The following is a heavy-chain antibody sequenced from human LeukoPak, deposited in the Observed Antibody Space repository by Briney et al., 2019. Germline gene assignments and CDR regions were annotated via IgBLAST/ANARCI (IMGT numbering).Heavy chain of an antibody. CDR3: AKATVTTSLRYFDY. CDR2: ISGSGGST. V-gene: IGHV3-23*01. CDR1: GGSISSSSYY. Sequence: ETLSLTCTVSGGSISSSSYYWGWIRQPPGKGLEWVSAISGSGGSTYYADSVKGRFTISRDNSKNTLYLQMNSLRAEDTAVYYCAKATVTTSLRYFDYWGQGTLVTVSS. D-gene: IGHD4-17*01. J-gene: IGHJ4*02.